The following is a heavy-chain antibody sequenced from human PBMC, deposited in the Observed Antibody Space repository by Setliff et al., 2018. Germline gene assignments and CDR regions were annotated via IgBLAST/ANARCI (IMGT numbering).Heavy chain of an antibody. D-gene: IGHD4-17*01. Sequence: PGGSLRLSCAASGFTFSNCWVSWVRQAPGKGLEWVGRIKSKGEAETANYGVPVKGSFTISRDDSTNTIYLQMNRLNIEDTGFYYCATGPRDSRDYMSWLDPWGPGTLVTVSS. CDR1: GFTFSNCW. CDR3: ATGPRDSRDYMSWLDP. V-gene: IGHV3-15*01. CDR2: IKSKGEAETA. J-gene: IGHJ5*02.